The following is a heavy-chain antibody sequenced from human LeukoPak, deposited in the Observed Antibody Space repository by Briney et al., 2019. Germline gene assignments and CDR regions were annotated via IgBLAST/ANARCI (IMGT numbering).Heavy chain of an antibody. D-gene: IGHD2-8*02. Sequence: ASVKVSCKASGYTFTSYGISWVRQAPGQGLEWMGWINPNSGGTNYAQKFQGRVTMTRDTSISTAYMELSRLRSDDTAVYYCATGLIRRDAFDIWGQGTMVTVSS. CDR2: INPNSGGT. V-gene: IGHV1-2*02. CDR1: GYTFTSYG. J-gene: IGHJ3*02. CDR3: ATGLIRRDAFDI.